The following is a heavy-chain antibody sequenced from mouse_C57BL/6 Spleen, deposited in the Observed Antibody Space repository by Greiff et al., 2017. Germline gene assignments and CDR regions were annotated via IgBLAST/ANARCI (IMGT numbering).Heavy chain of an antibody. D-gene: IGHD1-1*01. J-gene: IGHJ3*01. CDR1: GYTFTDYY. Sequence: EVQLQQSGPELVKPGASVKISCKASGYTFTDYYMNWVKQSHGKSLEWIGDINPNNGGTSYNQKFKGKATLTVDQSSSTAYMELRSLNSEDSAVYYCARGDYGSSYGFAYWGQGTLVTVSA. CDR3: ARGDYGSSYGFAY. CDR2: INPNNGGT. V-gene: IGHV1-26*01.